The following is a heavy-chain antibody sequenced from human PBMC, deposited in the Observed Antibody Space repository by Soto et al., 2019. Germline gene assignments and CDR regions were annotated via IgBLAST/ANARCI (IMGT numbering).Heavy chain of an antibody. CDR2: INPSGGHT. V-gene: IGHV1-46*01. CDR3: ARGGYVVVVTAAFDY. CDR1: GNTFTNYY. Sequence: ASVKVSCKASGNTFTNYYIHWVRQAPGQGLEWMGTINPSGGHTTYSQNFLGRVTMTRDTSTSTLYMELTSLTSDDTAVYYCARGGYVVVVTAAFDYWG. J-gene: IGHJ4*01. D-gene: IGHD2-21*02.